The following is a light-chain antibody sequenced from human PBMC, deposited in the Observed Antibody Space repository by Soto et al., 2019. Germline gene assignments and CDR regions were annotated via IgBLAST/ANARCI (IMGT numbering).Light chain of an antibody. J-gene: IGKJ5*01. V-gene: IGKV1-33*01. CDR3: QQYDNLPIT. CDR1: QSISIY. CDR2: DAS. Sequence: DIQINQSPSSLSASMGDRVTITCRASQSISIYLNWYQQKPGKAPKLLIYDASNLETGVPSRFSGSGSGTDFTFTISSLQPEDIATYYCQQYDNLPITCGQGTHWR.